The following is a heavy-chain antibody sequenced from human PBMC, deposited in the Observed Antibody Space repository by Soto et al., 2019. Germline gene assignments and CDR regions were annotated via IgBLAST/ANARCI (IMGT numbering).Heavy chain of an antibody. CDR2: IIPIFGTA. D-gene: IGHD6-13*01. J-gene: IGHJ6*02. CDR3: ASSQQLASHYYYGMDV. CDR1: GGTFSSYA. Sequence: QLQLVQSGAEVKKPGSSVKVSCKASGGTFSSYAISLVRPAPGQGIDWMGGIIPIFGTANYAQKFQGRVTITADEATSTAYMELSSLRSEDTAVYYGASSQQLASHYYYGMDVWGQGTTVTVSS. V-gene: IGHV1-69*01.